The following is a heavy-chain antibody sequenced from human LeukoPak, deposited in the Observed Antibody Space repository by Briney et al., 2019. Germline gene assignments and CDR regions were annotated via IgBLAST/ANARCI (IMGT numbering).Heavy chain of an antibody. CDR2: IIPIFGTA. CDR1: GGTFSSYA. D-gene: IGHD2-2*01. J-gene: IGHJ4*02. V-gene: IGHV1-69*13. Sequence: SVKVSCKASGGTFSSYAISWVRQAPGQGLEWMGGIIPIFGTANYAQKFQGRVTITADESTSTAYMELSSLRSDDTAVYYCARFHCSSTSCYNFDYWGQGTLVTVSS. CDR3: ARFHCSSTSCYNFDY.